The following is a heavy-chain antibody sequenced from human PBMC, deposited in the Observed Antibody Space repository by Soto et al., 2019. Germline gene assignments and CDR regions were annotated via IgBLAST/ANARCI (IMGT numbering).Heavy chain of an antibody. CDR2: IFANDEK. CDR1: GLSLNNNIMG. Sequence: SGPTLVNPTETLTLTCIVSGLSLNNNIMGVSWLRHPPGKALEWLAHIFANDEKTYRTSLKARLSISKDTSESQVVLTMTNMDPVDTATYYCARLRPSLSGSTVFDSWGQGTLVTVSS. D-gene: IGHD1-1*01. CDR3: ARLRPSLSGSTVFDS. V-gene: IGHV2-26*01. J-gene: IGHJ4*02.